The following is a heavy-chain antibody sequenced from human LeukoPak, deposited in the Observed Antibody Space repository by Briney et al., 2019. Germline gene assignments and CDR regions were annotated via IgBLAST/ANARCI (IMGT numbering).Heavy chain of an antibody. J-gene: IGHJ4*02. CDR3: AKDGGYDSGLDY. D-gene: IGHD5-12*01. Sequence: GRSLRLSCAASGFTFSSYGMHWVRQAPGKGLEWVAVISYDGSNKYYADSVKGRFTISRDNSKNTLYLQMNSLRAEDTAVYYCAKDGGYDSGLDYWGQGTLVTVSS. CDR2: ISYDGSNK. CDR1: GFTFSSYG. V-gene: IGHV3-30*18.